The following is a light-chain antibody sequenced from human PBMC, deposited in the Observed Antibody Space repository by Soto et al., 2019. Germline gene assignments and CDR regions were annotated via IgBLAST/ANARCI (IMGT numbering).Light chain of an antibody. CDR1: SSDVGIYNV. CDR3: CSYAGSSHF. V-gene: IGLV2-23*01. CDR2: EDS. Sequence: QSVLTQPASVSGSPGQSLTISCTGTSSDVGIYNVVSCYQQHPGKAPKLMISEDSKRPSGVANRFYGSKSGNTASLTISGLQDEDDDDYYRCSYAGSSHFFVGGTMLTVL. J-gene: IGLJ2*01.